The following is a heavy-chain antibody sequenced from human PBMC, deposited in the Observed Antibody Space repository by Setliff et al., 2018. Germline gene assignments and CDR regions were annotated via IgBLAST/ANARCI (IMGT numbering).Heavy chain of an antibody. CDR1: GGTFSSYA. CDR3: ARDTLYQHYYTSSGYPDY. V-gene: IGHV1-69*06. Sequence: SVKVSCKASGGTFSSYAISWVRQAPGQGLEWMGGIIPIFGTANYAQKFQGRVTITADKSTSTAYMELSSLRSEDTAVYYCARDTLYQHYYTSSGYPDYWGQGTLVTVSS. J-gene: IGHJ4*02. D-gene: IGHD3-22*01. CDR2: IIPIFGTA.